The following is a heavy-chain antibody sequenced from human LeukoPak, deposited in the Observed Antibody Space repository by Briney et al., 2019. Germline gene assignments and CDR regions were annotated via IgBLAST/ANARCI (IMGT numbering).Heavy chain of an antibody. CDR2: ISSSSSYT. Sequence: GGSLRLSCAASGFTFSSYSMNWVRQAPGKGLEWVSSISSSSSYTYYADSVKGRFTISRDNGKNSLYLQMNSLRDEDTAVYYCARIPGGYYYAMDVWGQGTTVTVSS. CDR1: GFTFSSYS. J-gene: IGHJ6*02. CDR3: ARIPGGYYYAMDV. D-gene: IGHD3-16*01. V-gene: IGHV3-21*01.